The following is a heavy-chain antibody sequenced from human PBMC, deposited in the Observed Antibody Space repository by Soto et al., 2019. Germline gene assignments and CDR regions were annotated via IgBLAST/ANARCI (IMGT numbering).Heavy chain of an antibody. D-gene: IGHD3-3*01. Sequence: GGSLRLSCAASGFTFSSYAMSWVRQAPGKGLEWVSAISGSGGSTYYADSVKGRFTISRDNSKNTLYLQMNSLRAEDTAVYYCAKGYDFWSGYYTYFDYWGQGTLVTVSS. CDR1: GFTFSSYA. J-gene: IGHJ4*02. V-gene: IGHV3-23*01. CDR3: AKGYDFWSGYYTYFDY. CDR2: ISGSGGST.